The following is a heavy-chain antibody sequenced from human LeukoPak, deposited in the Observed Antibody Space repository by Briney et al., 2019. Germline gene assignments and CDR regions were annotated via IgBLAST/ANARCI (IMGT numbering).Heavy chain of an antibody. V-gene: IGHV3-15*01. CDR3: TTDPDYGGNGFLDH. Sequence: GGSLRLSCAASGFTFSNAWMSWVRQAPGKGLEWVGRIKSKTDGGTTDYAAPVKGRFTISRDDSKNTLYLQMNSLKTEDTAVYYCTTDPDYGGNGFLDHWGQGTLVTVSS. J-gene: IGHJ4*02. D-gene: IGHD4-23*01. CDR2: IKSKTDGGTT. CDR1: GFTFSNAW.